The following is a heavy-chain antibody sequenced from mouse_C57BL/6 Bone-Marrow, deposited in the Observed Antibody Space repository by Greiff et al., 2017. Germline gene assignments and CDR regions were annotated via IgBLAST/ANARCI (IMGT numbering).Heavy chain of an antibody. CDR3: AKSYAYDGYTMDY. J-gene: IGHJ4*01. V-gene: IGHV1-64*01. CDR1: GYTFTNYW. CDR2: MHPNGGST. Sequence: QVQLKQSGAELVKPGASVKLSCKASGYTFTNYWMHWVKQRPGKGLEWIGMMHPNGGSTDYNEKFKSEATLSVDKSSRTAYMELSSLTSEDSAVYYGAKSYAYDGYTMDYWGQGTSVTVSS. D-gene: IGHD2-2*01.